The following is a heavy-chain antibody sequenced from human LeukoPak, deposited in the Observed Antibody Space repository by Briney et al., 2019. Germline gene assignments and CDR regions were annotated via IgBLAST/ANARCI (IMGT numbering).Heavy chain of an antibody. CDR2: IYPGGSDT. CDR3: ARRSYDSSVYYRYMYYFDY. J-gene: IGHJ4*02. Sequence: GESLKISCKGSGYSFTTNWICWGRQMPGKSLEWMGIIYPGGSDTRYSPSFQGQVTISVDKSISTAYLQWSSLKASDTAMYYCARRSYDSSVYYRYMYYFDYWGQGTLATVSS. CDR1: GYSFTTNW. D-gene: IGHD3-22*01. V-gene: IGHV5-51*01.